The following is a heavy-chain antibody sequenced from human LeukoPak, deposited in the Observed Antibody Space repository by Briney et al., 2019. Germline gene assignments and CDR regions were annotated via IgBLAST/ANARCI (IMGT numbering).Heavy chain of an antibody. CDR2: IYYSGST. V-gene: IGHV4-31*03. CDR1: GGSISSGGYY. D-gene: IGHD2-21*02. Sequence: SETLSLTCTVSGGSISSGGYYWSWIRQHPGKGLEWIGYIYYSGSTYYNPSLKSRVTISVDTSKNQFSLKLSSVTAADTAVYYCARGPGAHNCGGDCYNDYWGQGTLVTVSS. CDR3: ARGPGAHNCGGDCYNDY. J-gene: IGHJ4*02.